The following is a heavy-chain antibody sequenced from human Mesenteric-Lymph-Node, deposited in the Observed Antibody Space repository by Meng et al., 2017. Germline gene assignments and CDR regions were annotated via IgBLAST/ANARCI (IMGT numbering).Heavy chain of an antibody. CDR3: ASGAYSSSWPFY. CDR2: ISSSSSYI. J-gene: IGHJ4*02. D-gene: IGHD6-13*01. V-gene: IGHV3-21*01. Sequence: GESLKISCAASGFTFSSYSMNRVRQAPGKGLEWVSSISSSSSYIYYADSVKGRFTISRDNAKNSLYLQMNSQRAEDTAVYYCASGAYSSSWPFYWGQGTLVTVAS. CDR1: GFTFSSYS.